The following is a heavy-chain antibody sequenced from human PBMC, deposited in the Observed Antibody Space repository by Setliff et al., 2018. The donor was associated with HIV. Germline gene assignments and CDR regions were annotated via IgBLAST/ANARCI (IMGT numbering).Heavy chain of an antibody. CDR1: GGSISSSNYY. Sequence: SCTVSGGSISSSNYYWGWIRQPPGKGLEWIGSIHYSGSTYYNPSLKSRVTISVDTSKNQFSLKLSSVTAADTAVYYCARHGGREQQLALDYWGQGTLVTVSS. CDR2: IHYSGST. D-gene: IGHD6-13*01. CDR3: ARHGGREQQLALDY. V-gene: IGHV4-39*01. J-gene: IGHJ4*02.